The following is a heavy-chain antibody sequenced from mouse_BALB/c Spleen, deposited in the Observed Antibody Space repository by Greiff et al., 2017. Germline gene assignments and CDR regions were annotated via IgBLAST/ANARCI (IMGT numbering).Heavy chain of an antibody. D-gene: IGHD2-14*01. J-gene: IGHJ3*01. Sequence: VQLKESGPGLVKPSQSLSLTCTVTGYSITSDYAWNWIRQFPGNKLEWMGYISYSGSTSYNPSLKSRISITRDTSKNQFFLQLNSVTTEDTATYYCARNYRYDEPWFAYWGQGTLVTVSA. V-gene: IGHV3-2*02. CDR3: ARNYRYDEPWFAY. CDR2: ISYSGST. CDR1: GYSITSDYA.